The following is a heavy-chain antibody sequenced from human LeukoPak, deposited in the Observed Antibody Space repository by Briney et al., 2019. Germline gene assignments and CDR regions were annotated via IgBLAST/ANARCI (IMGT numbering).Heavy chain of an antibody. D-gene: IGHD4-17*01. CDR2: ISSSSSTI. V-gene: IGHV3-48*01. CDR1: GFTFSSYS. CDR3: AKDIDNGDYVIY. J-gene: IGHJ4*02. Sequence: GGSLRLSCAASGFTFSSYSMNWVRQAPGKGLEWVSYISSSSSTIYYADSVKGRFTISRDNSKNALYLHMNSLSAEDTAVYYCAKDIDNGDYVIYWGQGTLVTVSS.